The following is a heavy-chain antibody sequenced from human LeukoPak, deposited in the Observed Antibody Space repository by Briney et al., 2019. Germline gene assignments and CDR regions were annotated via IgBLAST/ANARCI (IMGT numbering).Heavy chain of an antibody. CDR3: GRDLGGRSGY. Sequence: GGSLRLSCAASGFTFSSYAMSWVRQDPGKWLEWVSAISGSGGSTYYADSVKGRFTISRDNSKNTLYLQMNSLRAEDTAVYYCGRDLGGRSGYWGQGTQVIVSS. D-gene: IGHD1-26*01. CDR2: ISGSGGST. V-gene: IGHV3-23*01. CDR1: GFTFSSYA. J-gene: IGHJ4*02.